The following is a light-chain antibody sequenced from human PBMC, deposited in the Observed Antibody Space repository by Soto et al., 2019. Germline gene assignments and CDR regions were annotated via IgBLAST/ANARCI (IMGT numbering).Light chain of an antibody. J-gene: IGLJ1*01. CDR2: EVS. CDR3: SSYAGDNKGV. V-gene: IGLV2-8*01. CDR1: TSDVDAYNY. Sequence: QSVLTQPPSASGSPGQSVTISCTGTTSDVDAYNYVSWYQQHPGKAPKLVIYEVSRRPSGVPDRFSGSKSGNTASLTVSGLQVEVEADYYCSSYAGDNKGVFGTG.